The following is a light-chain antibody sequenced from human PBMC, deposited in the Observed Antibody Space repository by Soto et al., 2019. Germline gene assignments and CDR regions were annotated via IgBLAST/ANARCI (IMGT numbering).Light chain of an antibody. CDR1: QSISSW. V-gene: IGKV1-5*01. CDR3: QQYKT. J-gene: IGKJ1*01. Sequence: DIQMTQSPSTLSASVGDRVTITCRASQSISSWLAWYQQKPGKAPTLLIYDASSLESGVPSRFSGSGSGTEFTLTISSLQPDDFATYYCQQYKTFGQGTKVEIK. CDR2: DAS.